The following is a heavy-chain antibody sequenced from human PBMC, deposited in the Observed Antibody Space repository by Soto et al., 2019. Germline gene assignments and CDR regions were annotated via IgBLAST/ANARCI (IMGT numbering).Heavy chain of an antibody. V-gene: IGHV1-69*01. CDR1: GGTFSSYC. CDR3: ARAAQTRYDCNDLGNWFDP. CDR2: IIPFLGTT. J-gene: IGHJ5*02. Sequence: QVQLVQSGAEVKKPGSSVKVSCKASGGTFSSYCVSWVRQAPGHWLEWMGGIIPFLGTTNYAQKFQVRLTITADESTSTAYMELNRLIPAATSVYFCARAAQTRYDCNDLGNWFDPWGHGTLVTVDS. D-gene: IGHD1-1*01.